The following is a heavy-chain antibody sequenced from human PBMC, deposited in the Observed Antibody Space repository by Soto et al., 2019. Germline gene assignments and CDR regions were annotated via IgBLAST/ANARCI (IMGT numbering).Heavy chain of an antibody. CDR1: GFTFSDCG. V-gene: IGHV3-30*18. CDR3: VKEQSSGYWRTADY. Sequence: QVQLVESGGGVVQPGRSLRLSCAASGFTFSDCGMHWVRQAPGKGLEWVAVVTYEETEIHYADSVRGRFTISRDNSKNMVDLPMDSLRVEETAVYYCVKEQSSGYWRTADYWGQGTLITVSS. J-gene: IGHJ4*02. CDR2: VTYEETEI. D-gene: IGHD6-25*01.